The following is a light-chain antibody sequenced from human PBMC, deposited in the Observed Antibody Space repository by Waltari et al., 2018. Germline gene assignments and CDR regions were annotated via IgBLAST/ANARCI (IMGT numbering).Light chain of an antibody. J-gene: IGLJ3*02. CDR1: SGHSNNV. Sequence: QLVLTQSPSASASLGASVKLTCTLSSGHSNNVIAWLQQRPEKGPRYLMKVNSDGSHNKGDGIPGRFSGSSAGAERYLTISSLQSEDEADYFCQTGGHGTWVFGGGTKLTVL. CDR3: QTGGHGTWV. CDR2: VNSDGSH. V-gene: IGLV4-69*01.